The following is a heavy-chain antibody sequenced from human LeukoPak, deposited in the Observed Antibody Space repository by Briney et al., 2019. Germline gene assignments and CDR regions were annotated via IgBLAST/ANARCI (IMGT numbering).Heavy chain of an antibody. Sequence: GEALKTSCKGSGYSFTSYWIGWVRQMPGKGLEWMGILYPGDSDTRYSPSFQGQVTISADKSISTAYLQWSSLKASDTAMYYCARGSRRDGYNFDYWGQGTLVTVSS. D-gene: IGHD5-24*01. J-gene: IGHJ4*02. CDR2: LYPGDSDT. CDR3: ARGSRRDGYNFDY. CDR1: GYSFTSYW. V-gene: IGHV5-51*01.